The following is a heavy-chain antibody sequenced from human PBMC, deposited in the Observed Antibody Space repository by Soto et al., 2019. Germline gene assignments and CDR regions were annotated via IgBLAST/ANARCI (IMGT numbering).Heavy chain of an antibody. D-gene: IGHD3-9*01. CDR3: AKDYDILTGYYSDYFDY. V-gene: IGHV3-30*18. Sequence: PGGSLRLSCAASGFTFSSYGMHWVRQAPGKGLEWVAVISYDGSNKYYADSVKGRFTISRDNSKNTLYLQMNSLRAEDTAVYYCAKDYDILTGYYSDYFDYWGQGTLVTVYS. J-gene: IGHJ4*02. CDR2: ISYDGSNK. CDR1: GFTFSSYG.